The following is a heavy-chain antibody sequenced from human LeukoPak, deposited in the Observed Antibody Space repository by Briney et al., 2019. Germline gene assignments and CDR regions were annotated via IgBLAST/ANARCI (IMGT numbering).Heavy chain of an antibody. CDR3: ARHIGGGIEDMDV. CDR1: GGTIGTYY. J-gene: IGHJ6*03. V-gene: IGHV4-59*08. Sequence: PSETLSLTCIVSGGTIGTYYWSWIRQSPGKGLEWIGYIYVTGSTRYNPYLQSRVTISVDTSRNQFFLKMSSVTAADTAVYYCARHIGGGIEDMDVWGTGTKVTVSS. CDR2: IYVTGST. D-gene: IGHD3-16*02.